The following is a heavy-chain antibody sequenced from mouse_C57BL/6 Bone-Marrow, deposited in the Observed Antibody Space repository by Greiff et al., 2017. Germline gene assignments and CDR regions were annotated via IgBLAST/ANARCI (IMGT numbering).Heavy chain of an antibody. CDR1: GYTFTDYY. V-gene: IGHV1-76*01. Sequence: QVQLQQSGAELVRPGASVKLSCKASGYTFTDYYINWVKQRPGQGLEWIARIYPGSGNTYYNEKLKGKATLTAEKSSSTAYMQLSSLTSEDSAVYFCARAMDYWGQGTSVTVSS. CDR2: IYPGSGNT. J-gene: IGHJ4*01. CDR3: ARAMDY.